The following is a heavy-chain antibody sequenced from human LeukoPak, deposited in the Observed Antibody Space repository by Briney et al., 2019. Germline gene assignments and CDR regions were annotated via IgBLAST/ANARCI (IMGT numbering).Heavy chain of an antibody. J-gene: IGHJ3*02. Sequence: GASVKVSCKASGYTFTGYYMHWVRQAPGQGLEWMGIINPSGGSTSYAQKFQGRVTMTRDMSTSTVYMELSSLRSEDTAVYYCARDLSSGSRGRRDAFDIWGQGTMVTVSS. CDR3: ARDLSSGSRGRRDAFDI. V-gene: IGHV1-46*01. CDR1: GYTFTGYY. D-gene: IGHD1-26*01. CDR2: INPSGGST.